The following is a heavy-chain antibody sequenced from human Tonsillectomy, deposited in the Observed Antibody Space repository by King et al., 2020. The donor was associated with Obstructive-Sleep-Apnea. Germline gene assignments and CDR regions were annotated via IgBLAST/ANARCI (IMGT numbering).Heavy chain of an antibody. J-gene: IGHJ4*02. CDR1: GFSLSNARMG. Sequence: VTLQESGPVLVKPTETLTLTCTVSGFSLSNARMGVSWIRQPPGKALEWLAHIFSNDEKSYSTSLKSRLTISKDTSKSQVVLTMTNMDPVDTATYYCARTPEYSSSWYFDYWGQGTLVTVSS. CDR2: IFSNDEK. CDR3: ARTPEYSSSWYFDY. D-gene: IGHD6-13*01. V-gene: IGHV2-26*01.